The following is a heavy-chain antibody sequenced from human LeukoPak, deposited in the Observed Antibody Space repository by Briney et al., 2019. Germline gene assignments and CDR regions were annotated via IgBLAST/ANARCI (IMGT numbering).Heavy chain of an antibody. V-gene: IGHV3-21*01. CDR1: GFTFSDYT. J-gene: IGHJ4*02. Sequence: TGGSLRLSCAASGFTFSDYTMNWVRQAPGKGLEWVSSISPSSSYMYYADSVKGRFTISRDNTKNSLYLQMNSLRAEDTAVYYCTRDHITSWQIDFWGQGTMVTVSS. D-gene: IGHD2-2*01. CDR2: ISPSSSYM. CDR3: TRDHITSWQIDF.